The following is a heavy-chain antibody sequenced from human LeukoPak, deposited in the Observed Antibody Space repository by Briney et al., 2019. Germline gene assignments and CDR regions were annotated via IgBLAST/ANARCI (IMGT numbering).Heavy chain of an antibody. CDR1: GFTFSSYE. CDR2: ISSSGSTI. Sequence: PGGSLRLSCAASGFTFSSYEMNWVRQAPGKGLEWVSYISSSGSTIYYADSVKGRFTISRDSAKNSLYLQMNSLRAEDTAVYYCASSTRRYSSGWWNRVYWGQGTLVTVSS. J-gene: IGHJ4*02. CDR3: ASSTRRYSSGWWNRVY. D-gene: IGHD6-19*01. V-gene: IGHV3-48*03.